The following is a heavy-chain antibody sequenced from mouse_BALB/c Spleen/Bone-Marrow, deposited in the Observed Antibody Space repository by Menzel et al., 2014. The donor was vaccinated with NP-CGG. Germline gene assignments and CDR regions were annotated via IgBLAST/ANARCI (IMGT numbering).Heavy chain of an antibody. CDR2: IYPYSGNT. D-gene: IGHD2-3*01. Sequence: VQLKESGPELVKPGASVKISCRASGYTFTDYNMHCVKQSHGESLEWIGYIYPYSGNTAYNQRFKNKATLTVDNSSSTAHMELRSLTSEDSAVYYCARFDDGYWGFAHWGQGTLVTVSA. J-gene: IGHJ3*01. CDR1: GYTFTDYN. CDR3: ARFDDGYWGFAH. V-gene: IGHV1S29*02.